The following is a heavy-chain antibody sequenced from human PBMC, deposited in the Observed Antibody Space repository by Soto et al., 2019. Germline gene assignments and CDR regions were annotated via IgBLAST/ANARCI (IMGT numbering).Heavy chain of an antibody. D-gene: IGHD3-10*01. CDR1: GFTFSSYA. CDR2: ISGSGGST. Sequence: EVQLLESGGGLVQPGGSLRLSCAASGFTFSSYAMSWVRQAPGKGLEWVSAISGSGGSTYYADSVKGRFTISRDNSKNTLYLQMNRLRAEDTAVYYCAKDRGRDYYGSRSFDYFDYWGQGTLVTVSS. J-gene: IGHJ4*02. V-gene: IGHV3-23*01. CDR3: AKDRGRDYYGSRSFDYFDY.